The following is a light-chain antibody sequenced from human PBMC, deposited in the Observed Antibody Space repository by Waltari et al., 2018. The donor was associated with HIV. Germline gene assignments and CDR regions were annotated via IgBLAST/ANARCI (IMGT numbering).Light chain of an antibody. Sequence: DVVMTQTPLSLSVTPGQPASISCKSSQSLLHSDGKTSLYWYLQKPGQPPQLLIYEVATRFAGVPDRFSGSVSGTDFTLKISRVQAEDVGVYYCRQRIELPPGLNFGGGTKVEIK. CDR2: EVA. CDR3: RQRIELPPGLN. CDR1: QSLLHSDGKTS. V-gene: IGKV2D-29*01. J-gene: IGKJ4*01.